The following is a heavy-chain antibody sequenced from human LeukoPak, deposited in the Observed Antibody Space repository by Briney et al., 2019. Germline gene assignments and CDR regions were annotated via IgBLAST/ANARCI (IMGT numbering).Heavy chain of an antibody. J-gene: IGHJ4*02. V-gene: IGHV3-23*01. D-gene: IGHD3-9*01. Sequence: PVGSLRLSCAASGFTFSNYAMTWVRQAPGKGLEWVSSISGTGGSTYYADSVKGRFTISRDNSTHTLYLQMNSLRAEDTAVYYCAKEGYDILTGYYFDYWGQGALVTVSS. CDR1: GFTFSNYA. CDR3: AKEGYDILTGYYFDY. CDR2: ISGTGGST.